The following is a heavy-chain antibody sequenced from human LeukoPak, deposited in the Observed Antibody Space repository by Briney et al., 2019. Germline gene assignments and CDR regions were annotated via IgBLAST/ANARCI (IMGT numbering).Heavy chain of an antibody. V-gene: IGHV5-51*01. CDR2: IYPGDSDT. CDR1: GYLFTSYW. Sequence: HGGSLQISGQGSGYLFTSYWIGGVRQVPGKGLEGMGIIYPGDSDTRDSPSFQGQVTISADKSISTAYLQWSSLKASDTAMYYCASVDDGGVIHYWGQGTLVTVSS. J-gene: IGHJ4*02. CDR3: ASVDDGGVIHY. D-gene: IGHD3-16*02.